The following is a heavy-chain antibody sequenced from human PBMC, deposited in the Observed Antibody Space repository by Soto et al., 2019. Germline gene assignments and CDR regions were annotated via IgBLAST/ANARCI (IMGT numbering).Heavy chain of an antibody. CDR2: MNPNSGNT. Sequence: ASVKVSCKASGYTFTSYDINWVRQATGQGLEWMGWMNPNSGNTGYAQKFQGRVTMTRNTSISTAYMELSSLRSEDTAVDYCAIRDRSYYYFDYWGQGTLVTVSS. J-gene: IGHJ4*02. CDR3: AIRDRSYYYFDY. V-gene: IGHV1-8*01. CDR1: GYTFTSYD. D-gene: IGHD1-26*01.